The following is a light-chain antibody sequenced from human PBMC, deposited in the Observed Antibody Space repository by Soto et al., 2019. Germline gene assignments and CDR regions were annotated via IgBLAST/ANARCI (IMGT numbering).Light chain of an antibody. J-gene: IGLJ2*01. CDR1: SSDVGGYTY. V-gene: IGLV2-14*01. Sequence: QSALTQPASVSGSPGPSIALSCTGTSSDVGGYTYVSWYQQHPGKAPKLMIYDVSARPSGVSNRFSGSKSDNTASLTISGLQAEDEADYYCSSYTSSNTVIFGGGTKVTVL. CDR2: DVS. CDR3: SSYTSSNTVI.